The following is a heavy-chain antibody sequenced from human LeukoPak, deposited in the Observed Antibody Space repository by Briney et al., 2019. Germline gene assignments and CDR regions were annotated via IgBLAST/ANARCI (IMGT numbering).Heavy chain of an antibody. V-gene: IGHV3-15*01. J-gene: IGHJ4*02. CDR3: SAYYNGRGDY. CDR2: SISRSGGVTT. CDR1: GVTFRNAW. D-gene: IGHD3-10*01. Sequence: GGSLSLSCAASGVTFRNAWMTWVRQAPGRGLEWVGRSISRSGGVTTEYAAPVKGRFTISRDDSRNTVYLQMNSLKIEDTAVYYCSAYYNGRGDYWGQGTLSPSPQ.